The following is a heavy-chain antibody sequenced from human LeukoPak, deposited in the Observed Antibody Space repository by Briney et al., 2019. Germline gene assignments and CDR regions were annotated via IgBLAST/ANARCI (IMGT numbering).Heavy chain of an antibody. V-gene: IGHV1-2*02. CDR2: INPNSGGT. D-gene: IGHD3-3*01. Sequence: GASVKVSCKASGYTFTGYYMHWVRQAPGQGLEWMGWINPNSGGTNYAQKFQGRVTMTRDTSISPAYMELSRLRPEDTAVKYCARAFGGSQPPWDAFDIWGQETMVTVSS. J-gene: IGHJ3*02. CDR3: ARAFGGSQPPWDAFDI. CDR1: GYTFTGYY.